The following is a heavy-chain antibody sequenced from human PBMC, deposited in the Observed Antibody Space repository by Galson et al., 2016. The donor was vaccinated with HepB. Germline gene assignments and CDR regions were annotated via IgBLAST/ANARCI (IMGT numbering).Heavy chain of an antibody. J-gene: IGHJ4*02. V-gene: IGHV1-69*13. Sequence: SVKVSCKATGIMFSGLGFSWVRQAQGQGLEWIGGIVPLVQTTNYAQNFQGIVTFTADESTSTAYMELRGLKFEDTAVYYCATEYAVGWYFDHWGQGTLVTVSS. D-gene: IGHD2-2*01. CDR2: IVPLVQTT. CDR1: GIMFSGLG. CDR3: ATEYAVGWYFDH.